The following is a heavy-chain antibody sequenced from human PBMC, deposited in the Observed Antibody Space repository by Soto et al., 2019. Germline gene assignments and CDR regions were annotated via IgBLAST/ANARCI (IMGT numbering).Heavy chain of an antibody. J-gene: IGHJ4*02. Sequence: SETLSLTCAVYGGSFSGYYWSWIRQPPGKGLEWIGEINHSGSTNYNPSLKSRVTISVNTSKKQFSRKLSSVTAADTAVYYCARGVRVRFNGGSCDYCGRGPLVAVSS. D-gene: IGHD3-3*01. V-gene: IGHV4-34*01. CDR1: GGSFSGYY. CDR3: ARGVRVRFNGGSCDY. CDR2: INHSGST.